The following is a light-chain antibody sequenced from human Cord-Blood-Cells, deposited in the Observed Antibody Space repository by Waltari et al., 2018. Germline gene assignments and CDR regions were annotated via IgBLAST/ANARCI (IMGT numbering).Light chain of an antibody. Sequence: IVLTQSPRTQSYPTGDRATLPCRASQSVSSSYLAWYQQKPGQAPRLLIYGASSRATGIPDRFSGSGSGTDFTLTISRLEPEDFAVYYCQQYGSSPPLTFGGGTKVEIK. CDR2: GAS. J-gene: IGKJ4*01. CDR3: QQYGSSPPLT. V-gene: IGKV3-20*01. CDR1: QSVSSSY.